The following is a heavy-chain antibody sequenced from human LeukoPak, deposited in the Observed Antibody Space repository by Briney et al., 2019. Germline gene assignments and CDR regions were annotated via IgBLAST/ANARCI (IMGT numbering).Heavy chain of an antibody. CDR3: ASGYYDSSGYCPLDY. CDR1: GYNLISYG. J-gene: IGHJ4*02. CDR2: IIPIFGTA. V-gene: IGHV1-69*13. Sequence: SVKVSCKASGYNLISYGISWVRQAPGQGLEWMGGIIPIFGTANYAQKFQGRVTITADESTSTAYMELSSLRSEDTAVYYCASGYYDSSGYCPLDYWGQGTLVTVSS. D-gene: IGHD3-22*01.